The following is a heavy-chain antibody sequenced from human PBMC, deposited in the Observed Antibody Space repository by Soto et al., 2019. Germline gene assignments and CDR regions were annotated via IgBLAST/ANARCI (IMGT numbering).Heavy chain of an antibody. Sequence: QVQLVQSGAEVKKPGSSVKVSCKASGGTFSSYTISWVRQAPGQGLEWMGRIIPILGIANYAQKFQGRVTITADKSTSTAYMELSSLRSEDTAVYYCASRLSGVAAASSTAPDDYWGQGTLVTVSS. D-gene: IGHD6-13*01. V-gene: IGHV1-69*02. CDR3: ASRLSGVAAASSTAPDDY. CDR1: GGTFSSYT. J-gene: IGHJ4*02. CDR2: IIPILGIA.